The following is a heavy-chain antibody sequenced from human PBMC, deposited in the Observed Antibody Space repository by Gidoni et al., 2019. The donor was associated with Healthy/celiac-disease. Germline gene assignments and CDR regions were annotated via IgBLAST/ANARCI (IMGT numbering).Heavy chain of an antibody. CDR1: GFTFSSYA. V-gene: IGHV3-30-3*01. Sequence: QVQLVESGGGVVQPGRSLRLSCAASGFTFSSYAMHWVRQAPGKGLEWVAVISYDGSNKYYADSVKGRFTISRDNSKNTLYLQMNSLRAEDTAVYYCAREVYCSSTSCSPWAFDIWGQGTMVTVSS. J-gene: IGHJ3*02. D-gene: IGHD2-2*01. CDR3: AREVYCSSTSCSPWAFDI. CDR2: ISYDGSNK.